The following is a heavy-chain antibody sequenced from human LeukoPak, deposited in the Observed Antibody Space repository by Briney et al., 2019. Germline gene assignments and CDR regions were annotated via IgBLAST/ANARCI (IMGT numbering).Heavy chain of an antibody. J-gene: IGHJ5*02. V-gene: IGHV4-39*07. Sequence: PSETLSLTCTVSGGSITSSSYYWGWLRQPPGKGLEWIGSIYYSGSTYYNPSLQNRVTISLDTSKNQFSLNLNSVTAADTAVYYCATSGGYCGSTTCHTTWLTPWGQGTLVTVSS. D-gene: IGHD2-2*01. CDR1: GGSITSSSYY. CDR3: ATSGGYCGSTTCHTTWLTP. CDR2: IYYSGST.